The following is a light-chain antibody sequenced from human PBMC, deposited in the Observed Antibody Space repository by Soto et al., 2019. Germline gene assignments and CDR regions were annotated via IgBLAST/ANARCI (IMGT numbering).Light chain of an antibody. CDR3: QQHNNWPLT. V-gene: IGKV3-15*01. J-gene: IGKJ4*01. CDR1: RSVSSN. Sequence: ETVMTQSPGTLSVSPGETAPLSCRASRSVSSNLAWYQQKPGQAPRLLIYGASTRATGISARFSGSGSGTEFTLTISSLQSEDSAVYYCQQHNNWPLTFGGGTKVEIK. CDR2: GAS.